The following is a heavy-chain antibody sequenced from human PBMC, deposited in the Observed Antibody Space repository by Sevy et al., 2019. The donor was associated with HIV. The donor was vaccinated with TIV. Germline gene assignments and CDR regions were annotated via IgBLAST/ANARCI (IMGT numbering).Heavy chain of an antibody. CDR2: ISYHGRNQ. CDR1: GFTFSDYA. D-gene: IGHD6-6*01. Sequence: RGSLRLSCAASGFTFSDYAIHWVRQAPGKGLEWLAVISYHGRNQFYADSVRGRFTISRDDSKNTVYLQMNSLRPDDTAVDYCARKQFVLPFDYWGQGTLVIVSS. CDR3: ARKQFVLPFDY. V-gene: IGHV3-30*04. J-gene: IGHJ4*02.